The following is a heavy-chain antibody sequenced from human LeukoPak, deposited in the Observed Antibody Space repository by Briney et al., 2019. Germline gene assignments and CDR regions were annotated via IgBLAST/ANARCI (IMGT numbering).Heavy chain of an antibody. V-gene: IGHV3-66*04. CDR2: IFTGSSA. Sequence: SGGSLRLSCAVSGFTVSSTYMSWVRQAPGKGLEWVSVIFTGSSADYAESVKGRFTISRDNSRNTLHLQMDSLRAEDTAVYYCAKQQARPYSSGWEPFEYWGQGTRVTVSS. J-gene: IGHJ4*02. D-gene: IGHD6-19*01. CDR1: GFTVSSTY. CDR3: AKQQARPYSSGWEPFEY.